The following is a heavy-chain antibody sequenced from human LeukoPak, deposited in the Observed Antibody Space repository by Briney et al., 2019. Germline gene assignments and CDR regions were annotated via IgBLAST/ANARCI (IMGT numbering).Heavy chain of an antibody. CDR1: GFTFSSYG. CDR2: IRNDGSEK. Sequence: GGSLRLSCAASGFTFSSYGMYWVRQAPGKGLEWVAFIRNDGSEKYYGDSVKGRFTISRDNSRNKLYLRMNSLRSEDTAVYYCAKVGDYFDSSGHQNYWGQGTLVTVSS. J-gene: IGHJ4*02. V-gene: IGHV3-30*02. D-gene: IGHD3-22*01. CDR3: AKVGDYFDSSGHQNY.